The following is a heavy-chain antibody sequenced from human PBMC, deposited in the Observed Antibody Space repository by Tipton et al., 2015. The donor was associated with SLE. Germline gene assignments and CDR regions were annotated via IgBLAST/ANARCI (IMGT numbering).Heavy chain of an antibody. CDR2: IYHSGTA. J-gene: IGHJ4*02. Sequence: TLSLTCAVSGFSISSGYYWGWIRQSPGKGLEWIGSIYHSGTANYNPSLQSRVTMSMDTSKKQFSLVLTSVTAADTAVYYCATLAAGRGGRGYWGQGTLVTVSS. V-gene: IGHV4-38-2*01. CDR1: GFSISSGYY. CDR3: ATLAAGRGGRGY. D-gene: IGHD4-23*01.